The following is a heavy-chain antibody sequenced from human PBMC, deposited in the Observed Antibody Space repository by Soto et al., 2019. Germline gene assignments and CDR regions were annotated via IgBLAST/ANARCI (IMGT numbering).Heavy chain of an antibody. D-gene: IGHD6-13*01. V-gene: IGHV1-69*13. Sequence: ASVKVSCKASGGTFSSYAISWVRQAPGQGLEWMGGIIPIFGTANYAQKFQGRVTITADESTSTAYMELSSLRSEDTAVYYCGSGGSSRVADLDYWGQGTLVTVSS. CDR3: GSGGSSRVADLDY. CDR2: IIPIFGTA. CDR1: GGTFSSYA. J-gene: IGHJ4*02.